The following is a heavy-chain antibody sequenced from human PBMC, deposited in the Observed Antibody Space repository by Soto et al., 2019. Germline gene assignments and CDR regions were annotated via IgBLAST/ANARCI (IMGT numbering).Heavy chain of an antibody. CDR1: GYTFTSYG. V-gene: IGHV1-18*01. CDR2: ISAYNGNT. D-gene: IGHD6-6*01. Sequence: QVQLLQSGAEVKKPWASVKVSCKASGYTFTSYGIIWVRQAPGQGLEWMGWISAYNGNTNYAQKLQGRVTMTTDTSASTAYMELRSLRSDDTAVYYCARDYRAEHWGWQLGRVYYFDYWGQGTLVTVSS. CDR3: ARDYRAEHWGWQLGRVYYFDY. J-gene: IGHJ4*02.